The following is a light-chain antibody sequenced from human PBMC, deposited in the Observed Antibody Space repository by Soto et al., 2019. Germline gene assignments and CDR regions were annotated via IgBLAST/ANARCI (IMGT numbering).Light chain of an antibody. CDR2: GAS. CDR1: QSVRSN. V-gene: IGKV3-15*01. J-gene: IGKJ4*01. CDR3: QQYNNWPLT. Sequence: EIVMTQSPATLSVSPGERAALSCRASQSVRSNFAWYQQKPGQAPRLLIYGASTRATGIPARFNGSGSGTDFTLTISSLQSEDFAVYYCQQYNNWPLTFGGGTKVEIK.